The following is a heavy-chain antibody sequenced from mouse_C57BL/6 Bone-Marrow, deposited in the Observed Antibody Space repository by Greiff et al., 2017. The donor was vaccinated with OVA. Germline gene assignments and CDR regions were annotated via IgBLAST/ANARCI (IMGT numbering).Heavy chain of an antibody. Sequence: EVKLVESGGGLVKPGGSLKLSCAASGFTFSSYTMSWVRQTPEKRLAWVATISGGGGNTYYPDSVKGRFTISRDNAKNTLYLHISILRSEDTAVYYCARRRPITTVWCFDYWGQGTTLTVSS. CDR3: ARRRPITTVWCFDY. V-gene: IGHV5-9*04. D-gene: IGHD1-1*01. CDR2: ISGGGGNT. CDR1: GFTFSSYT. J-gene: IGHJ2*01.